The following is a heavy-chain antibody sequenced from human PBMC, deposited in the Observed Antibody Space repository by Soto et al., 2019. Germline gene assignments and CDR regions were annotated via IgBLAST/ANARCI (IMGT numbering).Heavy chain of an antibody. CDR1: GGSISFYY. V-gene: IGHV4-59*01. CDR3: ARDADSSGEFDY. Sequence: SETLSLTCTVSGGSISFYYWSWIRQPPGKGLEWIGYIYYSGSTNYNPSLKSRVTISVDTSKNQFSLKLSSVTAADTAVYYCARDADSSGEFDYWGQGTLVTVSS. J-gene: IGHJ4*02. D-gene: IGHD6-19*01. CDR2: IYYSGST.